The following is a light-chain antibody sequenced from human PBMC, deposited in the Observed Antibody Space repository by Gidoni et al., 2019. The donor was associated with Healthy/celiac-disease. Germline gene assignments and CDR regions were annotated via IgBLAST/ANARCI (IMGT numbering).Light chain of an antibody. J-gene: IGKJ1*01. V-gene: IGKV1D-8*01. CDR1: QCISSY. CDR2: AAS. Sequence: VIWMTQSPSLLSASTGDRVTIICRVSQCISSYLAWYQQKPGKAPELLIYAASTLQSGVPSRFSGSGSGTDFTLTISCLQSEDFATYYCQQYYSFPRTFGQGTKVEIK. CDR3: QQYYSFPRT.